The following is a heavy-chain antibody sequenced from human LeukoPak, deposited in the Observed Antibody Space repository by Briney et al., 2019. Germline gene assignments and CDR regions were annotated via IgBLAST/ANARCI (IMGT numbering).Heavy chain of an antibody. J-gene: IGHJ4*02. CDR1: GYTFTSYG. V-gene: IGHV1-18*01. D-gene: IGHD3-22*01. CDR3: ARDYTKNYYDSSGYWAY. CDR2: ISAYNGNT. Sequence: ASVKVSCKASGYTFTSYGITWVRQAPGQGLEWMGWISAYNGNTNYAQKLQGRVTMTTDTSTSTAYMELRSLRSDDTAVYYCARDYTKNYYDSSGYWAYWGQGTLVTVSS.